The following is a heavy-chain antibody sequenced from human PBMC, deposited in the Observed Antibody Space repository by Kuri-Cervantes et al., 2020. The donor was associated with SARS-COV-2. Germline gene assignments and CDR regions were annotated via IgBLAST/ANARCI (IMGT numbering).Heavy chain of an antibody. Sequence: LRLSCTVSGGSISSGDYYCSWIRQPPGKGLEWIGYIFFSGSTYYKPSLKSRLTISVDTSKNQFSLKLSSVTAADTAVYYCTTVTPTSVFDFWGQGTLVTVSS. CDR2: IFFSGST. J-gene: IGHJ4*02. V-gene: IGHV4-30-4*01. CDR3: TTVTPTSVFDF. CDR1: GGSISSGDYY. D-gene: IGHD4-17*01.